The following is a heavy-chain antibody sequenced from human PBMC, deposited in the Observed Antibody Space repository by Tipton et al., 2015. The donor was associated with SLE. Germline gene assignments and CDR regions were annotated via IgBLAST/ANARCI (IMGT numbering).Heavy chain of an antibody. CDR2: IYYSGST. V-gene: IGHV4-39*01. Sequence: TLSLTCTVFGGSISSSSYYWGWIRQPPGKGLEWIGSIYYSGSTYYNPSLKSRVTISVDTSKNQFSLKLSSVTAADTAVYYCARQWERRRGWFDPWGQGTLVTVSS. CDR3: ARQWERRRGWFDP. CDR1: GGSISSSSYY. D-gene: IGHD1-26*01. J-gene: IGHJ5*02.